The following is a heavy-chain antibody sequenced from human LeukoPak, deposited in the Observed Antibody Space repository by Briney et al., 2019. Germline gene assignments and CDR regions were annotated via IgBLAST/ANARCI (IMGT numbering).Heavy chain of an antibody. CDR2: IYYGGST. D-gene: IGHD1-26*01. CDR1: GGSISSYY. CDR3: ASVGATRGTLDY. J-gene: IGHJ4*02. V-gene: IGHV4-59*08. Sequence: SETLSLTCTVSGGSISSYYWSWIRQPPGKGLEWIGYIYYGGSTNYNPSLKSRVTISVDTSKNQFSLKLSSVTAADTAVYYCASVGATRGTLDYWGQGTLVTVSS.